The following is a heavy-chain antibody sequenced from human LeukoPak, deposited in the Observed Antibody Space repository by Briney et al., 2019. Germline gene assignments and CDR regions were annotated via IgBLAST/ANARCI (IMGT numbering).Heavy chain of an antibody. Sequence: ASVKVSCKASGGTFSSYAISWVRQAPGQGLEWMGRITPIFGTANYAQKFQGRVTITTDESTSTAYMELSSVRSEDTAVYYCARDRGSSWPDYWGQGTLVTVSS. V-gene: IGHV1-69*05. CDR3: ARDRGSSWPDY. J-gene: IGHJ4*02. CDR1: GGTFSSYA. D-gene: IGHD6-13*01. CDR2: ITPIFGTA.